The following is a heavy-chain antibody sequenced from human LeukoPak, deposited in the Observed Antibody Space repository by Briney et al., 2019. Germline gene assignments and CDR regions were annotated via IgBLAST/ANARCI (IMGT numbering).Heavy chain of an antibody. Sequence: GGSLRLSCAASGFTFSSYSMTWVRQAPGKGLEWVSSISSSSYIYYADSVKGRFTISRDNAKNSLYLQMNSLRAEDTAVYYCAPCIAVAGTFDYWGQGTLVTVSS. CDR1: GFTFSSYS. CDR2: ISSSSYI. D-gene: IGHD6-19*01. V-gene: IGHV3-21*01. CDR3: APCIAVAGTFDY. J-gene: IGHJ4*02.